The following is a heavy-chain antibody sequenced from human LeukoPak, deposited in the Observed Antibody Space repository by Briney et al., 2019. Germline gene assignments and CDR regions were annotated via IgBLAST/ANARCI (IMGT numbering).Heavy chain of an antibody. CDR1: GFTFSSYS. D-gene: IGHD4-23*01. Sequence: GGSLRLSCAASGFTFSSYSMNWVRQAPGKGLEWVSYISSSSSTIYYADSVKGRFTISRDNAKNSLYLQMNSLRAEDTAVYYCARGARKGDDYGGFFDYWGQGTLVTVSS. V-gene: IGHV3-48*01. J-gene: IGHJ4*02. CDR2: ISSSSSTI. CDR3: ARGARKGDDYGGFFDY.